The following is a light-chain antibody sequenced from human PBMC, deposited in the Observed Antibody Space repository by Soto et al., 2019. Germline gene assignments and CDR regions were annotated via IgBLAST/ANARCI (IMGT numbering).Light chain of an antibody. J-gene: IGKJ1*01. CDR2: KAS. CDR1: QSISSW. CDR3: QQYNTYST. V-gene: IGKV1-5*03. Sequence: DIQMTPSPSTLSASVGDRVTITCRASQSISSWLAWYQQKPGKAPNLLIYKASSLESGVPSRFSGSGSGTEFTLTISSLQPDDFATYYCQQYNTYSTFGQGTKV.